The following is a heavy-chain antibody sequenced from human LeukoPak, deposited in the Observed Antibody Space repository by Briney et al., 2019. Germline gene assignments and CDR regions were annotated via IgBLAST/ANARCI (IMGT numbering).Heavy chain of an antibody. J-gene: IGHJ4*02. Sequence: GGSLRLSCAAASGFTFSSYSMTWVRQAPGKGLEWVSSISSSSSYMYYADSVKGRFTISRDNAKNSLYLQMNSLRAEDTAVYYCARRGDFWSGYTYFDYWGQGTLVTVSS. D-gene: IGHD3-3*01. CDR2: ISSSSSYM. CDR3: ARRGDFWSGYTYFDY. V-gene: IGHV3-21*01. CDR1: GFTFSSYS.